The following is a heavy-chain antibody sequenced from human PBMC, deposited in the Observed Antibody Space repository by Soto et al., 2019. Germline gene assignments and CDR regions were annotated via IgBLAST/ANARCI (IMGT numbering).Heavy chain of an antibody. CDR1: GFTFTSPA. D-gene: IGHD3-16*01. CDR3: AADPDAYGFDY. Sequence: SVKVSCKASGFTFTSPAVQWVRQARGQRLEWIGWIVVGSGNTNYAQKFQERVTITRDMSTSTAYMELSSLRSEDTAVYYCAADPDAYGFDYWGQGTLVTVSS. CDR2: IVVGSGNT. V-gene: IGHV1-58*01. J-gene: IGHJ4*02.